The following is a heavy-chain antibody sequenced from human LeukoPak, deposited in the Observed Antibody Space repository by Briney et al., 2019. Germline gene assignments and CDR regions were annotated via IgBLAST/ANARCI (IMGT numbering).Heavy chain of an antibody. Sequence: ASVKVSCKASGGTFSSYTISWVRQAPGQGLEWMGRINPNSGGTNYAQKFQGRVTMTRDTSISTAYMELSRLRSDDTAVYYCARDRGGYSSSWTDYWGQGTLVTVSS. CDR1: GGTFSSYT. CDR3: ARDRGGYSSSWTDY. V-gene: IGHV1-2*06. J-gene: IGHJ4*02. D-gene: IGHD6-13*01. CDR2: INPNSGGT.